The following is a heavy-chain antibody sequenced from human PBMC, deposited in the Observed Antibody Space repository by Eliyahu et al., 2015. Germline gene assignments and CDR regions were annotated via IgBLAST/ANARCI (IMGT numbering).Heavy chain of an antibody. V-gene: IGHV3-21*01. D-gene: IGHD1-14*01. J-gene: IGHJ5*02. CDR1: GXXFXNXN. CDR2: ISRSSRYI. CDR3: ARDGSGIRNDWFDP. Sequence: EVQLVESGGGLVKPGGSLXLSCAASGXXFXNXNMNWXRQAPGKGLEWVSSISRSSRYIYYADSVKGRFTISRDNAKNSLYLQMDSLRAEDTAVYYCARDGSGIRNDWFDPWGQGTLVTVSS.